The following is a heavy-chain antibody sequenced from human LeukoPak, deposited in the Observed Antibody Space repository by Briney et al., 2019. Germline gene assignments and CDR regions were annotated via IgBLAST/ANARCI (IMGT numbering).Heavy chain of an antibody. CDR2: INPNSGGT. J-gene: IGHJ5*02. V-gene: IGHV1-2*02. D-gene: IGHD3-9*01. CDR1: GYTFTGYY. Sequence: ASVKVSCKASGYTFTGYYMHWVRQAPGQGHEWMGWINPNSGGTNYAQKFQVRVTMTRDTSISTAYMELSRLRSDDTAVYYCARGYDILTGYLYWFDPWGQGTLVTDSS. CDR3: ARGYDILTGYLYWFDP.